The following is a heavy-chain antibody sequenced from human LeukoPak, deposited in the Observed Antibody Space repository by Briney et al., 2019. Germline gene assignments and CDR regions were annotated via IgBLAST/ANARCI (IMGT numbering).Heavy chain of an antibody. J-gene: IGHJ4*02. CDR1: GFTFSDYY. CDR2: ISSSSSTI. Sequence: PGGSLRLSCAASGFTFSDYYMSWIRQAPGKGLEWVSYISSSSSTIYYADSVKGRFTISRDNAKNSLYLQMNSLRAEDTAVYYCARWDKSFYCSSTSCPDYWGQGTLVTVSS. CDR3: ARWDKSFYCSSTSCPDY. D-gene: IGHD2-2*01. V-gene: IGHV3-11*04.